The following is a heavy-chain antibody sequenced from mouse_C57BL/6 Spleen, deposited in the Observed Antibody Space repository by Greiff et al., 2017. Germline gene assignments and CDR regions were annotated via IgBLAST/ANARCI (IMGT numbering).Heavy chain of an antibody. D-gene: IGHD1-1*01. CDR2: IYPGSGNT. Sequence: QVHVKQSGPELVKPGASVKISCKASGYTFTDYYINWVKQRPGQGLEWIGWIYPGSGNTKYNEKFKGKATLTVDTSSSTAYMQLSSLTSEDSAVYFCARGDYYGSSFSWFAYWGQGTLVTVSA. J-gene: IGHJ3*01. CDR3: ARGDYYGSSFSWFAY. CDR1: GYTFTDYY. V-gene: IGHV1-84*01.